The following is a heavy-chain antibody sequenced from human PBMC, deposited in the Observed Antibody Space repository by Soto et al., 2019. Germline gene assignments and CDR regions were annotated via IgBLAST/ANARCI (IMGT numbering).Heavy chain of an antibody. D-gene: IGHD3-22*01. CDR2: IIPIFGTA. Sequence: SVKVSCKASGGTFSSCAISWVRQAPGQGLEWMGGIIPIFGTANYAQKFQGRVTITADESTSTAYMELSSLRSEDTAVYYCARGNITMIVESSYYYGMDVWGQETTVT. CDR3: ARGNITMIVESSYYYGMDV. J-gene: IGHJ6*02. CDR1: GGTFSSCA. V-gene: IGHV1-69*13.